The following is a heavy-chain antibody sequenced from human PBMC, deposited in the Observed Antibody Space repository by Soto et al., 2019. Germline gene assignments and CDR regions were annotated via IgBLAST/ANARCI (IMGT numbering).Heavy chain of an antibody. V-gene: IGHV3-30*18. CDR2: ISYDGSNK. J-gene: IGHJ4*02. CDR1: GFTFSSYG. Sequence: QVQLVESGGGMVQPGRSLRLSCAASGFTFSSYGMHWVRQAPGKGLEWVAVISYDGSNKYYADSVKGRFTISRDNSKNTLYLQMNSLRAEDTAVYYCAKDLGPLDYWGQGTLVTVSS. CDR3: AKDLGPLDY. D-gene: IGHD7-27*01.